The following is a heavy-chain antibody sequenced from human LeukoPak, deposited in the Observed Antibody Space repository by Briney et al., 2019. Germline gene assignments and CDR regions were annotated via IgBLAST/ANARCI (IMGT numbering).Heavy chain of an antibody. CDR2: IYYSGST. Sequence: PSETLSLTCTGSGGSISSYYWSWIRQPPGKGLEWIGYIYYSGSTNYNPSLKSRVTISVDTSKNQFSLKLSSVTAADTAVYYCARAIAAAGRRWFDPWGQGTLVTVSS. CDR1: GGSISSYY. D-gene: IGHD6-13*01. J-gene: IGHJ5*02. CDR3: ARAIAAAGRRWFDP. V-gene: IGHV4-59*01.